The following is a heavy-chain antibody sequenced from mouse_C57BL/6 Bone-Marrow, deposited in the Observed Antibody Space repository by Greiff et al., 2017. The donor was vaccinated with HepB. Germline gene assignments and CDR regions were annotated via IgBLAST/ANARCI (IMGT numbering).Heavy chain of an antibody. V-gene: IGHV1-63*01. Sequence: VKLMESGAELVRPGTSVKMSCKASGYTFTNYWIGWAKQRPGHGLEWIGDIYPGGGYTNYNEKFKGKATLTADKSSSTAYMQFSSLTSEDSAIYYCARAYGSSLDYWGQGTTLTVSS. CDR1: GYTFTNYW. CDR2: IYPGGGYT. CDR3: ARAYGSSLDY. D-gene: IGHD1-1*01. J-gene: IGHJ2*01.